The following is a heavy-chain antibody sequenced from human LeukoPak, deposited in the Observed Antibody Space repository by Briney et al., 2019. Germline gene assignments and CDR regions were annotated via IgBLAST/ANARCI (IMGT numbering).Heavy chain of an antibody. CDR1: GFTFSSST. J-gene: IGHJ4*02. CDR2: ISSGATTI. V-gene: IGHV3-48*01. Sequence: GGSLRLSCAASGFTFSSSTMNWVRQAPGKGLEWVSSISSGATTIYYAGSVKGRFTVSRDNAKNSLYLQMRSLRADDTAVYYCARDGGSFFPLDCWGQGTLVTVSS. D-gene: IGHD2-15*01. CDR3: ARDGGSFFPLDC.